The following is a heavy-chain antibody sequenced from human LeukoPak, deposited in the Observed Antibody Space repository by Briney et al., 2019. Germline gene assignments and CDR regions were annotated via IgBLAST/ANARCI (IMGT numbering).Heavy chain of an antibody. CDR2: ISSSSSYI. CDR1: GFTFRSYS. J-gene: IGHJ4*02. Sequence: GGSLRLSCAASGFTFRSYSMNWVRQAPGKGLEWVSAISSSSSYIYYADSVKGRFTISRDNAKNSLYLQMNSLRAEDTAVYYCARGLYSGYRLPPAFDYWGQGTLVTVSS. V-gene: IGHV3-21*01. CDR3: ARGLYSGYRLPPAFDY. D-gene: IGHD5-12*01.